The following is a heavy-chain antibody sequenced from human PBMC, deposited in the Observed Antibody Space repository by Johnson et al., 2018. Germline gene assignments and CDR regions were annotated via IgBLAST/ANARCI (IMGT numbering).Heavy chain of an antibody. Sequence: VQLVETGGGVVQPGRSLRLSCAASGFTFSSYGMHWVRQAPGKGLEWVAVISYDGSNKYYADSVKGRFTISRDNSKNTLYLQMNSLRAEDTAGYYCARDPDPEISVYYDGDAFDIWGQGTRVTVSS. CDR1: GFTFSSYG. CDR2: ISYDGSNK. D-gene: IGHD3-22*01. J-gene: IGHJ3*02. CDR3: ARDPDPEISVYYDGDAFDI. V-gene: IGHV3-30*03.